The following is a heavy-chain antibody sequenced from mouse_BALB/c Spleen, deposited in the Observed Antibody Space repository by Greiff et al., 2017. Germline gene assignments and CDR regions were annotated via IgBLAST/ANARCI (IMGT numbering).Heavy chain of an antibody. CDR2: INPSSGYT. CDR3: ARGYGHYFDY. CDR1: GYTFTSYT. V-gene: IGHV1-4*01. D-gene: IGHD1-1*01. Sequence: QVHVKQSGAELARPGASVKMSCKASGYTFTSYTMHWVKQRPGQGLEWIGYINPSSGYTNYNQKFKDKATLTADKSSSTAYMQLSSLTSEDSAVYYCARGYGHYFDYWGQGTTLTVSS. J-gene: IGHJ2*01.